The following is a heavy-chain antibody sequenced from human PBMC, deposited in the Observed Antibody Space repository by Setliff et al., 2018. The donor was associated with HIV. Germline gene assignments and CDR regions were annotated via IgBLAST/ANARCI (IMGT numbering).Heavy chain of an antibody. J-gene: IGHJ6*03. CDR3: ARGAWYTSGWHSSRYMDV. Sequence: GASVKVSCKASGYTFTSSDINWVRQAPGQGLEWMGWMNPNSGNTGYAQKFQGRVTLTRHTSISTAYMELNSLRSEDAAVYYCARGAWYTSGWHSSRYMDVWGKGTTVTVSS. D-gene: IGHD6-19*01. V-gene: IGHV1-8*02. CDR2: MNPNSGNT. CDR1: GYTFTSSD.